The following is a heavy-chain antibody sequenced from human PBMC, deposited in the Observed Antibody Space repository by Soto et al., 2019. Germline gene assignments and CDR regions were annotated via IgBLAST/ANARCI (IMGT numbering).Heavy chain of an antibody. V-gene: IGHV4-34*01. CDR3: ASAPLLSTVKYYFDY. CDR1: GGSFSGYY. CDR2: INHSGST. J-gene: IGHJ4*02. D-gene: IGHD4-17*01. Sequence: QVQLQQWGAGLLKPSETLSLTCAVYGGSFSGYYWSWIRQPPGKGLEWIGEINHSGSTNYNPSLKSRVTISVDTSKNQFSLKLSSVTAADTAVYYCASAPLLSTVKYYFDYWGQGTLVTVSS.